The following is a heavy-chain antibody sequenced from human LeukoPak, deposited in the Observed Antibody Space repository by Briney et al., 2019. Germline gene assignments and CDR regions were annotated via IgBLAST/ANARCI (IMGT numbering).Heavy chain of an antibody. CDR3: ARGGNWGYFDY. J-gene: IGHJ4*02. V-gene: IGHV3-30*04. CDR2: ISYDGNNK. D-gene: IGHD7-27*01. CDR1: GFSFNMFP. Sequence: GGSLRLSCAASGFSFNMFPMHWVRQAPGKGLECVAVISYDGNNKYYADSVNGRFTISRDNSKNTPFLQMNSLRTEDTAIYHCARGGNWGYFDYWGQGTLVTVSS.